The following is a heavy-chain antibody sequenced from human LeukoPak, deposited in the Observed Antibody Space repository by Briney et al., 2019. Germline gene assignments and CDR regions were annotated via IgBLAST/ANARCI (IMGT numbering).Heavy chain of an antibody. V-gene: IGHV4-34*01. CDR2: INHSGST. CDR1: GGSFSGYY. J-gene: IGHJ3*02. D-gene: IGHD6-13*01. CDR3: ARGLGIAAAVPRGAFDI. Sequence: PSETLSLTCAVYGGSFSGYYWSWIRQPPGKGLEWIGEINHSGSTNYNPSLKSRVTISVDTSKNQFSLKLSSVTAADTAVYYCARGLGIAAAVPRGAFDIWGQGTMVTVSS.